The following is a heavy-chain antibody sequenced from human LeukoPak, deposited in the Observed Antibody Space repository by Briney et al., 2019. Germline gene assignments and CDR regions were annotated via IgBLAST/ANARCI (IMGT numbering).Heavy chain of an antibody. J-gene: IGHJ4*02. V-gene: IGHV3-7*02. Sequence: GGALRLSCAASGFSFNKYCVSWVRQAPAKGLEWVANIKPDGSEKDCVDSVKARFSISRDNSKNTLYLQMNSLRAEDTAVYYCARVSGGWYSTIDYWGQGTLVTVSS. CDR1: GFSFNKYC. CDR3: ARVSGGWYSTIDY. CDR2: IKPDGSEK. D-gene: IGHD6-19*01.